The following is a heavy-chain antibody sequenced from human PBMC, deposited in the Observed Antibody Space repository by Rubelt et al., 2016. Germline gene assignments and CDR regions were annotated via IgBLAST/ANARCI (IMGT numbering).Heavy chain of an antibody. CDR2: LNPSGGST. J-gene: IGHJ4*02. D-gene: IGHD6-19*01. V-gene: IGHV1-46*01. CDR3: ARDLYKGPRWLVAY. Sequence: QVQLVQSGAEVKKPGASVKVSCKASGYTFTSYYMHWVRQAPGQGLEWMGILNPSGGSTSYDKKLQRRVTMTRDTSTSTVYMELSSLTSEDTAVYYCARDLYKGPRWLVAYWGQGTLVTVSS. CDR1: GYTFTSYY.